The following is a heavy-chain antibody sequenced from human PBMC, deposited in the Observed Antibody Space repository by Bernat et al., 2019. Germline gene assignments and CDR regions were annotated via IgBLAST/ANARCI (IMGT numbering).Heavy chain of an antibody. CDR1: GFTYSTYA. CDR3: ARDRRYCSGGSCPYDAFDI. CDR2: ISYSGYNT. V-gene: IGHV3-30-3*01. J-gene: IGHJ3*02. Sequence: QVQLVESGGGVVQPGGSLRLSCAASGFTYSTYALHWARQAPGEGLQWVAVISYSGYNTYYAESVKGRFTISRDNSKNTLYLQMNSLRPEDTAVYYCARDRRYCSGGSCPYDAFDIGGQGTMVTVSS. D-gene: IGHD2-15*01.